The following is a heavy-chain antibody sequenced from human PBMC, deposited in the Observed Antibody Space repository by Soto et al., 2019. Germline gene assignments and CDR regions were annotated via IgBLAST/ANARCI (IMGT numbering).Heavy chain of an antibody. CDR1: GGSFSGYY. V-gene: IGHV4-34*01. J-gene: IGHJ4*02. CDR2: INHSGST. CDR3: ARGLTYYYGSGSYSS. D-gene: IGHD3-10*01. Sequence: QVQLQQWGAGLLKPSETLSLTCAVYGGSFSGYYWSWIRQPPGKGLEWIGEINHSGSTNYNPSLKSRVTISVDTSKNQFSLKLSSVTAADTAVYYCARGLTYYYGSGSYSSWGQGTLVTVSS.